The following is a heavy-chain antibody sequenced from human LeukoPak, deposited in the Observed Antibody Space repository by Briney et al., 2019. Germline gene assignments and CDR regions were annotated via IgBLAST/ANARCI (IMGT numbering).Heavy chain of an antibody. D-gene: IGHD6-19*01. V-gene: IGHV3-23*01. CDR2: ISGSGGST. J-gene: IGHJ3*02. Sequence: GGSLRLSCAASGFTFSSYAMSWVRQAPGKGLEWVSAISGSGGSTYYADSVKGRFTISRDNSKNTLYLQMNSLRAEDTAVYHCAKDPTGYSSGWPNDAFDIWGQGTMVTVSS. CDR3: AKDPTGYSSGWPNDAFDI. CDR1: GFTFSSYA.